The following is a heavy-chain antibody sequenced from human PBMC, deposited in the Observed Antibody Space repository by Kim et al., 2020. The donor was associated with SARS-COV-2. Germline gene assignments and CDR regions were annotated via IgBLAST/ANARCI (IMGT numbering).Heavy chain of an antibody. Sequence: GGSLRLSCAASGFTFSSYWMSWVRQAPGKGLEWVANIKQDGSEKYYVDSVKGRFTISRDNAKNSLYLQMNSLRAEDTAVYYCARVDPYYDFWSGYFDYWGQGTLVTVSS. CDR3: ARVDPYYDFWSGYFDY. J-gene: IGHJ4*02. CDR1: GFTFSSYW. CDR2: IKQDGSEK. D-gene: IGHD3-3*01. V-gene: IGHV3-7*03.